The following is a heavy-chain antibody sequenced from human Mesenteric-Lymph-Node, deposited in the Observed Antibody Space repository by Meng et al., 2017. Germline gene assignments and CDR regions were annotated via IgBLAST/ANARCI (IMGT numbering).Heavy chain of an antibody. Sequence: ASVKVSCKASGYTFTGYYMPWVRQAPGRGLEWMGRINPNSGGTNYAQKFQGRVTMTRDTSISTAYMELSRMRSDDTAVYYCARAPRRIAAALWGDYWGQGTLVTVSS. CDR1: GYTFTGYY. CDR2: INPNSGGT. CDR3: ARAPRRIAAALWGDY. J-gene: IGHJ4*02. V-gene: IGHV1-2*06. D-gene: IGHD6-13*01.